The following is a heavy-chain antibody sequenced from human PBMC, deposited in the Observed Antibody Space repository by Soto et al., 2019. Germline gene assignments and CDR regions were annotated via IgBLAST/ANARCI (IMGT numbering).Heavy chain of an antibody. CDR3: AHAYGGRSLY. D-gene: IGHD1-26*01. Sequence: QITLKESGPTLGKPTQTLTLTCTFSGFSLTTDRVGVGWIRQPPGEALEWLAVIYWDDSKTYRPSLESRLTITKDTSKNQVALTITNMDSLDTATYYCAHAYGGRSLYWGQGTLVTVSS. CDR1: GFSLTTDRVG. V-gene: IGHV2-5*02. CDR2: IYWDDSK. J-gene: IGHJ4*02.